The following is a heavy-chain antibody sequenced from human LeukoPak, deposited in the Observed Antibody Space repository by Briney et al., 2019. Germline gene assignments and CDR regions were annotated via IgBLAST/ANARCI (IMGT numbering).Heavy chain of an antibody. D-gene: IGHD2-2*01. V-gene: IGHV3-30-3*01. Sequence: GGSLRLSCAASGFTFSSYAMHWVRQAPGKGLEWVAVISYDGSNKYYADSVKGRFTISRDNSKNTLYLQMNSLRAEDTAVYYCARGGVVPVWGQGTLVTVSS. CDR3: ARGGVVPV. CDR2: ISYDGSNK. J-gene: IGHJ4*02. CDR1: GFTFSSYA.